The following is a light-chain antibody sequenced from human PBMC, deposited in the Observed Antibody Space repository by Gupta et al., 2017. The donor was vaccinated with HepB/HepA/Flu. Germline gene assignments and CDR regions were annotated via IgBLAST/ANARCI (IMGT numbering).Light chain of an antibody. CDR1: QGVGTY. V-gene: IGKV3-11*01. Sequence: IVLTQPPATPSLSPGERVTLSCRASQGVGTYFAWYQQKPGQAPRLLIYDASSRATCIPARFSSSGSGTDFTLTIRSREPDDLAVNYCLQRSNWPRTFGQGTRVEIK. CDR3: LQRSNWPRT. CDR2: DAS. J-gene: IGKJ1*01.